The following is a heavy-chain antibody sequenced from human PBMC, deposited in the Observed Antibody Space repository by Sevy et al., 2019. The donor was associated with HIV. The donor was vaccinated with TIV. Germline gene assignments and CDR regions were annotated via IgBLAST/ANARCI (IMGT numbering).Heavy chain of an antibody. CDR2: LHYDGSNK. J-gene: IGHJ4*02. V-gene: IGHV3-30*02. CDR1: GFSYSSYG. Sequence: GGSLRLSCAASGFSYSSYGMHWVRQAPVKGLEWVAYLHYDGSNKDYADSVKGRFTISRDNSKNTLDLQMNSLRVEDTAVYYCVKEGGGEGGDHWGQGTLVTVSS. CDR3: VKEGGGEGGDH. D-gene: IGHD2-21*01.